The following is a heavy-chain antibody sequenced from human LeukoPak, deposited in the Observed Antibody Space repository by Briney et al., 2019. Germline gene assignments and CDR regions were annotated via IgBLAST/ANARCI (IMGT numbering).Heavy chain of an antibody. CDR2: IKKEGIEK. D-gene: IGHD2-2*01. CDR1: GFTLSSDW. J-gene: IGHJ4*02. V-gene: IGHV3-7*01. Sequence: SGGSLRLSCVVSGFTLSSDWMSWVRQAPGKGLEWVANIKKEGIEKYYVESVKGRFTISRDDAKNSLSLQMNSLRAEDTAVYYCARGQLLELGPLDYWGQGTQVTVSS. CDR3: ARGQLLELGPLDY.